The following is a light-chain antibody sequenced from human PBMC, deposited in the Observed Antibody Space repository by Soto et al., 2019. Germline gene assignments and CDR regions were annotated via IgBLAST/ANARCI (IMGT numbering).Light chain of an antibody. V-gene: IGKV2-30*02. CDR3: MQGTHWPYT. CDR2: QVS. CDR1: QGLVHSNGDTF. J-gene: IGKJ2*01. Sequence: DVVMTKSPLSLPVTLGQPASISCRSSQGLVHSNGDTFLSWFQQRPGQSPRRLIYQVSNRDSGVPDRFSGSASGTDFTRTISRVEAEDVAIYYCMQGTHWPYTFGQGTKLEI.